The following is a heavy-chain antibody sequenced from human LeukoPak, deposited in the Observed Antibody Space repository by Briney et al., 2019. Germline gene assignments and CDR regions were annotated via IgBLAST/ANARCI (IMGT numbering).Heavy chain of an antibody. D-gene: IGHD3-22*01. CDR3: ARDRDYDSSGYYYVAAFDI. CDR2: IYYSGST. V-gene: IGHV4-31*03. J-gene: IGHJ3*02. CDR1: GGSISSGGYY. Sequence: SQTLSLTCTVSGGSISSGGYYWSWIRQHPGKGLEWIGYIYYSGSTYYNPSHKSRVTISVDTSKNQFSLKLSSVTAADTAVYYCARDRDYDSSGYYYVAAFDIWGQGTMVTVSS.